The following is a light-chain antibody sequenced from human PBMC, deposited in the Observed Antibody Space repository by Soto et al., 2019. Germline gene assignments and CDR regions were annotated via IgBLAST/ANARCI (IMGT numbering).Light chain of an antibody. CDR3: QQYNDWPLT. V-gene: IGKV3-15*01. CDR1: QSVSSN. J-gene: IGKJ1*01. CDR2: GAF. Sequence: EIVMTQSPVTLSVSPGERFPLSCRASQSVSSNLAWYQQKPGQAPSLLIYGAFTRATGIPARFSGTGSGTEFTLTISSLQSEDFALYYCQQYNDWPLTFGQGTKVDI.